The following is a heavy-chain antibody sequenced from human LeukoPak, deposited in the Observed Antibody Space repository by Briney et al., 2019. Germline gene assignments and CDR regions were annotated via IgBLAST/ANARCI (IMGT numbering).Heavy chain of an antibody. CDR1: GFTFSSYG. Sequence: PGKSLRLSCAASGFTFSSYGMHWVRQAPGKGLEWVALIWYDGSNKEYAESVKGRFTISRDNSKNTLYLQMNSLRDEDTAVYYCARDQGTSTTAPKRKGRFDPWGQGTLVTVSS. V-gene: IGHV3-33*01. CDR2: IWYDGSNK. J-gene: IGHJ5*02. CDR3: ARDQGTSTTAPKRKGRFDP. D-gene: IGHD1-1*01.